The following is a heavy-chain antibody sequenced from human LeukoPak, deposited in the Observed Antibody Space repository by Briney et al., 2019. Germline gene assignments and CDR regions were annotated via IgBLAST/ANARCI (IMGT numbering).Heavy chain of an antibody. V-gene: IGHV3-49*04. D-gene: IGHD4-23*01. CDR3: TRYGGNSFSY. Sequence: PGGALRLSFTASVFTFVDSAMSWGRQAPGKGLERVGFIRSKAYGGTTEYDASVKGRFTITRDDSKSITYLQMNSLKNEDTAVYYCTRYGGNSFSYRGQGTLVTVSS. CDR1: VFTFVDSA. J-gene: IGHJ4*02. CDR2: IRSKAYGGTT.